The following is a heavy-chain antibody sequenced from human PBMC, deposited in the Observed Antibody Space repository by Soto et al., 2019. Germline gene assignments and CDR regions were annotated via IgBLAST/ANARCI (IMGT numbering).Heavy chain of an antibody. CDR2: ISPDGSTT. V-gene: IGHV3-74*01. CDR3: AGGYSGSPR. J-gene: IGHJ4*02. Sequence: EVQLVESGGDLVQPGGSLRLSCAASGFTFSSSWMYWVRQAPGKGLVSVSRISPDGSTTTYADSVKGRFTISRDNAKNTQYLQMNSLRAEDTAVYYCAGGYSGSPRWGQGTLVTVSS. CDR1: GFTFSSSW. D-gene: IGHD3-10*01.